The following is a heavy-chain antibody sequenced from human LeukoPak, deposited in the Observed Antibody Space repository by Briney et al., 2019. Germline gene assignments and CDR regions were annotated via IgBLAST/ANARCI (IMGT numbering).Heavy chain of an antibody. CDR2: ISSSSSYI. D-gene: IGHD5-12*01. CDR3: ARPSSGYDSPHLGY. V-gene: IGHV3-21*01. J-gene: IGHJ4*02. CDR1: GFTFSSYS. Sequence: GGSLRLSCAASGFTFSSYSMNWVRQAPGKGLEWVSSISSSSSYIYYADSVKGRFTISRDNAKNSLYLQMNSLRAEDTAVYYCARPSSGYDSPHLGYWGQGTLVTVSS.